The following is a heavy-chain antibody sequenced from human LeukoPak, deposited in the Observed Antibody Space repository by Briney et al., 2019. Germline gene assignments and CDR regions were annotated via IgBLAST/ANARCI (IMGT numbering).Heavy chain of an antibody. CDR2: SRNKANRYTT. Sequence: AGGSLRLSCAASGFTISDHYMDWVRQAPGKGLEWVGRSRNKANRYTTEYAASVKGRFTISRDDSNNPLYLQMSSLKTDDTAVYYCARAGDYYSTGDCWGQGTLVTVSS. D-gene: IGHD3-22*01. CDR3: ARAGDYYSTGDC. V-gene: IGHV3-72*01. J-gene: IGHJ4*02. CDR1: GFTISDHY.